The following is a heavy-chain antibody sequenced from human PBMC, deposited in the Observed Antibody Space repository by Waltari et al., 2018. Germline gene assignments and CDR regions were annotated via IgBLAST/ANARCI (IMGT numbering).Heavy chain of an antibody. V-gene: IGHV4-4*02. Sequence: GWGWGRQTQRKGLEGIGRVRGDGRSNYNPSFASRVTVSLDTYKSQVSLMMTSATAADTAVYYCARDRGRGLHREPWAPGTLVTVSP. CDR2: VRGDGRS. D-gene: IGHD2-15*01. J-gene: IGHJ5*02. CDR3: ARDRGRGLHREP. CDR1: G.